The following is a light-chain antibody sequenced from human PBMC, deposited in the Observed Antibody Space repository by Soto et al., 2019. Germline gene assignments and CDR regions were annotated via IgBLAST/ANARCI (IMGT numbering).Light chain of an antibody. J-gene: IGLJ2*01. Sequence: QTVVTQEPSLTVSPGGTVTLTCASSTGAVTSGHFPNWIQQRPGQAPRTLIYSKTNKHSRTPARFSGSLLGGKAALTLSGVQPEDEAEYYCLLYYGGAQGVVFGGGTKVTVL. CDR3: LLYYGGAQGVV. V-gene: IGLV7-43*01. CDR1: TGAVTSGHF. CDR2: SKT.